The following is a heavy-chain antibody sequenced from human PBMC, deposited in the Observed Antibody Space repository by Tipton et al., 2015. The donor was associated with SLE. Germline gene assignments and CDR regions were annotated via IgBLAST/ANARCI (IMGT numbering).Heavy chain of an antibody. J-gene: IGHJ4*02. D-gene: IGHD2-2*01. CDR2: ISYDGRNK. CDR3: AKDMRGYCGSTSCYGGSNFDY. Sequence: SLRLSCAASGFTFSRYGMHWVRQAPGKGLEWVAVISYDGRNKYFADSVKGRFTISRDNSKNTLYLQMNSLRAEDTAVYYCAKDMRGYCGSTSCYGGSNFDYWGQGTLVTVSS. V-gene: IGHV3-30*18. CDR1: GFTFSRYG.